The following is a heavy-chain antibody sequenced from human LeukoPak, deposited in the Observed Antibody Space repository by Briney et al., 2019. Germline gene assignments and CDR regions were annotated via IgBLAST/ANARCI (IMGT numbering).Heavy chain of an antibody. CDR3: AKGSLIAASGMLFDF. CDR1: GFTFDDYS. Sequence: GGSLRLSCAASGFTFDDYSMYWVRQSPGKGLEWLSGLGWNGDIIDYADSVKGRFTISRDNAKNSLYLQMDSLKTEDTALYYCAKGSLIAASGMLFDFWGQGTRVTVSS. CDR2: LGWNGDII. V-gene: IGHV3-9*01. J-gene: IGHJ4*02. D-gene: IGHD6-13*01.